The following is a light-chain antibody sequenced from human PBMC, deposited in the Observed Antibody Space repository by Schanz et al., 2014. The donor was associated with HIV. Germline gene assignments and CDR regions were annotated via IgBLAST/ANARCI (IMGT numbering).Light chain of an antibody. Sequence: QSALTQPASVSGSPGQSITISCTGTSSDIGAYNYVSWYQQYPGKAPKLMIYDVSNRPSGVSNRFSGSKSGNTASLTISGLQAEDEADYYCSSYAGRNNLVVFGGGTKLTVL. CDR1: SSDIGAYNY. CDR3: SSYAGRNNLVV. V-gene: IGLV2-14*01. J-gene: IGLJ2*01. CDR2: DVS.